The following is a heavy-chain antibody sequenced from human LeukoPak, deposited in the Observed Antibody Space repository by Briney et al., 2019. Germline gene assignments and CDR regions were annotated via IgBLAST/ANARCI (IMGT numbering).Heavy chain of an antibody. Sequence: PGGSLRLSCAASGFTFSRSWMTWVRQAPGKGLEWVASINEEGSEIHYVDSVKGRFTISRDNAKNSLYLQMNSLRAEDTAVYYCAREGWNSFDYWGQGTLVTVSS. D-gene: IGHD1-7*01. J-gene: IGHJ4*02. CDR3: AREGWNSFDY. CDR1: GFTFSRSW. CDR2: INEEGSEI. V-gene: IGHV3-7*01.